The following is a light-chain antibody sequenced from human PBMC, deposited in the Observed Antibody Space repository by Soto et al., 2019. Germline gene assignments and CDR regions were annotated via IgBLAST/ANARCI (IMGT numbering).Light chain of an antibody. Sequence: DIQMTQSPSTLSASVGDRVTITCRASQSISSWLAWYQQKPGKAPKLLIYKASSLESGVPSRFSGSGSGTEFTLTISSLQPDDFATYYCQQHNSPWTFGQGTKVDIK. CDR2: KAS. CDR3: QQHNSPWT. J-gene: IGKJ1*01. V-gene: IGKV1-5*03. CDR1: QSISSW.